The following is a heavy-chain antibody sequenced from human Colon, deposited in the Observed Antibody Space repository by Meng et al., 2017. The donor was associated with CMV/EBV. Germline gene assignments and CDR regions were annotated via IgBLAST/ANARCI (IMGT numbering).Heavy chain of an antibody. CDR1: GDPISGGSHS. Sequence: QVQLEEAGPGLVKPAETLSLTCTASGDPISGGSHSWAWFRQPPGKRLEWIGSMYFSGIADYNPSLKSRVTISLHATQKQFSLRLTSVTAADSAVYFCARDLTNKWFYYWGQGTLVTVSS. J-gene: IGHJ4*02. CDR3: ARDLTNKWFYY. V-gene: IGHV4-39*07. D-gene: IGHD1-26*01. CDR2: MYFSGIA.